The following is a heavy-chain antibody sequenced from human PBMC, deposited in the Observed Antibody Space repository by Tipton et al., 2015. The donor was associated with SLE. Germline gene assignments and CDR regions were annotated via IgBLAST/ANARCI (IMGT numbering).Heavy chain of an antibody. V-gene: IGHV4-39*01. CDR3: ASHSGSFYCFDY. D-gene: IGHD1-26*01. CDR2: IYYSGST. J-gene: IGHJ4*02. Sequence: TLSLTCTVSGGSISSSSYYWGWIRQPPGKGLEWIGSIYYSGSTYYNPSLKSRVTISVDTSKNQFSLKLSSVTAADTAVYYCASHSGSFYCFDYWGQGTLVTVSS. CDR1: GGSISSSSYY.